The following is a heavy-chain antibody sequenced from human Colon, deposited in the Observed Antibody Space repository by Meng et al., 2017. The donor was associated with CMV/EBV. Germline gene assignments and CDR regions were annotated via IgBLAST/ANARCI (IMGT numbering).Heavy chain of an antibody. V-gene: IGHV3-30*02. D-gene: IGHD4-11*01. CDR2: IGSDGSTK. CDR3: AIEGYSNFDY. J-gene: IGHJ4*02. Sequence: GASLKISCAASGLTFNGHGIHWVRQAPGKGLEWVAFIGSDGSTKKSVDSVKGRVTISRDNSKNKMWLQMDSLRPEDTAVYYWAIEGYSNFDYWGQGTLVTVSS. CDR1: GLTFNGHG.